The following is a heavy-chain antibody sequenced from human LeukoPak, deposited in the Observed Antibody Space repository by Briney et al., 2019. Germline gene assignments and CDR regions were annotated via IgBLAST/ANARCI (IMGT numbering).Heavy chain of an antibody. D-gene: IGHD3-22*01. CDR3: ARGPQYYYDSSGYYSLTPLGY. CDR1: GYTSTSYG. Sequence: ASVKVSCKASGYTSTSYGISWVRQAPGQGLEWMGWISAYNGNTNYAQKLQGRVTMTTDTSTSTAYMELRSLRSDDTAVYYCARGPQYYYDSSGYYSLTPLGYWGQGTLVTVSS. V-gene: IGHV1-18*01. J-gene: IGHJ4*02. CDR2: ISAYNGNT.